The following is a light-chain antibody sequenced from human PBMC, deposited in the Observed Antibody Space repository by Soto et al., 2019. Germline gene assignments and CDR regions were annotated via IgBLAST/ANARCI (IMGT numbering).Light chain of an antibody. CDR1: STNIGRNT. CDR2: SNS. J-gene: IGLJ2*01. CDR3: AALDDSLNGVV. Sequence: QSVLTQTPSASGTPGQRVSISCSGSSTNIGRNTVIWYQQVPGTTPKVLIYSNSQRPSGVPDRFSGSESGTSASLAISGLQSDDEAEYYCAALDDSLNGVVFGGGTKLTVL. V-gene: IGLV1-44*01.